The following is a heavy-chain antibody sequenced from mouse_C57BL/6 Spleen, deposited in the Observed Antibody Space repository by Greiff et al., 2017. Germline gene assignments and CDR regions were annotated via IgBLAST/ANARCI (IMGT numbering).Heavy chain of an antibody. V-gene: IGHV1-54*01. CDR3: ARSRGISYAMDY. J-gene: IGHJ4*01. CDR1: GYAFTNYL. CDR2: INPGSGGT. Sequence: VQLQQSGAELVRPGTSVKVSCKASGYAFTNYLIEWVKQRPGQGLEWIGVINPGSGGTNYNEKFKGKATLTADKSSSTAYMQLSSLTSEDTAVYFCARSRGISYAMDYWGQGTSVTVSS.